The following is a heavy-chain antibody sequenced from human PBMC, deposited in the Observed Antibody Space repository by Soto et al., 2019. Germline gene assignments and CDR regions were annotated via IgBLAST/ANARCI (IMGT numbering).Heavy chain of an antibody. CDR2: ISSNGVGT. D-gene: IGHD6-19*01. J-gene: IGHJ6*03. CDR3: ARREQSDYYYMDV. Sequence: EVRLVESGGGLVQPGGSLRLSCAASGFTFSNYAMDWVRQAPGKVLEYVSGISSNGVGTYYANSVKDRFTISRDNSKITLYLQMGSLRAEDMAVYYCARREQSDYYYMDVWGKGTSVTVSS. CDR1: GFTFSNYA. V-gene: IGHV3-64*01.